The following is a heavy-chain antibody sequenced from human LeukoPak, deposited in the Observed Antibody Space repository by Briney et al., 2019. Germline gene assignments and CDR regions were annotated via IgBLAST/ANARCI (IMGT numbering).Heavy chain of an antibody. J-gene: IGHJ4*02. CDR1: GFTFSSYA. Sequence: GGSLRLSCAASGFTFSSYAMSWVRQAPGKGLEWVSAISGSGGSTYYADSVKGRFTISRDNSDNTLYLQMNSLRAEDTAIYYCAKESNGVWGYYFDCWGQGTLVTVSS. D-gene: IGHD2-8*01. CDR2: ISGSGGST. CDR3: AKESNGVWGYYFDC. V-gene: IGHV3-23*01.